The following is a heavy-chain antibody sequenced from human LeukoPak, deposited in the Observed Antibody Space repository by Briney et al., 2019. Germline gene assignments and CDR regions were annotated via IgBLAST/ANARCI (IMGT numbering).Heavy chain of an antibody. J-gene: IGHJ4*02. Sequence: GGSLRLSCAASGFTFSSDALSWVRQAPGKGLEWVSLISGSGGRTDYADSVKGRFTISRDNSKNTLYLQMNSLKAEDTAVYYCAKPVVRAAMDPFDYWGQGTLVTVSS. CDR3: AKPVVRAAMDPFDY. D-gene: IGHD2-2*01. CDR1: GFTFSSDA. CDR2: ISGSGGRT. V-gene: IGHV3-23*01.